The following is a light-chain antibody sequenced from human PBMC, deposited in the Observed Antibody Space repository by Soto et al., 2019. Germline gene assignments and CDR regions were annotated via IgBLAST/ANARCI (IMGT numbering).Light chain of an antibody. Sequence: EIVMTQSPATISVSPGERATRSCRASQSVRSNVAWYQQQPGQAPRLLIDGASTRATGFPARVSGSGSGTEFTLTISSLQSEDLAVYYCQQYKNWPLTFGGGTKVDIK. J-gene: IGKJ4*01. CDR3: QQYKNWPLT. V-gene: IGKV3-15*01. CDR2: GAS. CDR1: QSVRSN.